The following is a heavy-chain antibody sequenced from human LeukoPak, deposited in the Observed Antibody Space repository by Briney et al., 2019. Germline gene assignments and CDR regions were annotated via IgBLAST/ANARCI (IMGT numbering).Heavy chain of an antibody. CDR2: IGGSGGTK. CDR1: GFTFDDYA. D-gene: IGHD6-19*01. CDR3: AKGSGRSAVTGYFDY. Sequence: AGGSLRLSCAASGFTFDDYAMSWVRQAPGKGLEWVAGIGGSGGTKYYADSVKGRFSISRDNFKNMLYVQMNSLRAEDTAVYYCAKGSGRSAVTGYFDYWGQGNLVTVSS. J-gene: IGHJ4*02. V-gene: IGHV3-23*01.